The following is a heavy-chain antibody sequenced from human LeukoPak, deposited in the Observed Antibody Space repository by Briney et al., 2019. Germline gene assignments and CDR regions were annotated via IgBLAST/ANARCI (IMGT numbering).Heavy chain of an antibody. D-gene: IGHD3-22*01. CDR3: ASSPVITRD. CDR1: GITFSNYW. CDR2: INSDGSRI. J-gene: IGHJ4*02. V-gene: IGHV3-74*01. Sequence: PGGSLRLSCAASGITFSNYWMHWVRQAPGKGLEWVSRINSDGSRISYADSVKGRFTISRDNAKNTLYLQMNSLRVEDTAVYYCASSPVITRDWGQGTLVTVPS.